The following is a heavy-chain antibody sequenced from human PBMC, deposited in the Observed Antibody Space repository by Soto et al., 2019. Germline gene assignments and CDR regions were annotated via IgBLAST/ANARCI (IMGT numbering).Heavy chain of an antibody. CDR2: INHSGST. V-gene: IGHV4-34*01. CDR1: GGSFSGYY. Sequence: SETLSLTCAVYGGSFSGYYWSWIRQPPGKGLGWIGEINHSGSTNYNPPLKSRVTISVDTSKNQFSLKLSSVTAADTAVYYCASSTGDMRLIDYWGQGTLVNVSS. CDR3: ASSTGDMRLIDY. J-gene: IGHJ4*02. D-gene: IGHD7-27*01.